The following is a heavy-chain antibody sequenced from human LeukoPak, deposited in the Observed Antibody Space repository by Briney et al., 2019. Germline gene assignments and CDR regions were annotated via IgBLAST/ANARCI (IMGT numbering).Heavy chain of an antibody. D-gene: IGHD1-14*01. CDR3: AISKMGNPAQKDAFDI. Sequence: GASVKVSCKASGYTFTSYDINWVRQATGQGLEWMGWMNPNSGNTGYAQKFQGRVTITRNTSVSTAYMELSSLRSEDTAVYYCAISKMGNPAQKDAFDIWGQGTMVTVSS. V-gene: IGHV1-8*01. J-gene: IGHJ3*02. CDR1: GYTFTSYD. CDR2: MNPNSGNT.